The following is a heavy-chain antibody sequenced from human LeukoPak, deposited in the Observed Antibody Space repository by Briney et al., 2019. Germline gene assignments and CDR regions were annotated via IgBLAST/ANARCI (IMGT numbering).Heavy chain of an antibody. CDR3: ARAKRPTGAFDI. D-gene: IGHD5-24*01. Sequence: GGSLRLSCAASGFTFSSYWMNWARQAPGKGLEWVAVIWYDGSNKYYADSVKGRFTISRDNSKNTLYLQMNSLRAEDTAVYYCARAKRPTGAFDIWGQGTMVTVSS. J-gene: IGHJ3*02. V-gene: IGHV3-33*08. CDR1: GFTFSSYW. CDR2: IWYDGSNK.